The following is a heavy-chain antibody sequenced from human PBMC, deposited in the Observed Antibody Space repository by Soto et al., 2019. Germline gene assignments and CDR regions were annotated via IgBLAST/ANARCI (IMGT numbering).Heavy chain of an antibody. J-gene: IGHJ5*01. CDR1: GDSISTVDYF. CDR2: IYKSATT. V-gene: IGHV4-30-4*01. D-gene: IGHD2-15*01. Sequence: QVQLLESGPGLVKPSQTLSLTCSVSGDSISTVDYFWAWVRQPPGQALESIGYIYKSATTYYNPSFGSRVAIYPDTSKSQFSLNVTSLTAADTAVYFCARGRYCLTGRCFPNWFDSWGQGTLVTVSS. CDR3: ARGRYCLTGRCFPNWFDS.